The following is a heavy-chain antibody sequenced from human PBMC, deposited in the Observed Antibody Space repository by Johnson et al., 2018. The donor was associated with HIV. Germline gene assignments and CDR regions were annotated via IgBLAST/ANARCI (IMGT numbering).Heavy chain of an antibody. CDR3: ARGLRVRRGHPFAFDC. CDR2: ISWDGGSI. J-gene: IGHJ3*01. CDR1: GFAFSSYG. V-gene: IGHV3-NL1*01. Sequence: QVLLVESGGGVVQPGRSLRLSCAASGFAFSSYGMHWVRQAPGKGLEWVSLISWDGGSIYYADSVKGRFTITGDNSMNTLYLQMNGLRDEDTALYYCARGLRVRRGHPFAFDCGGQGKRGTVS. D-gene: IGHD4-17*01.